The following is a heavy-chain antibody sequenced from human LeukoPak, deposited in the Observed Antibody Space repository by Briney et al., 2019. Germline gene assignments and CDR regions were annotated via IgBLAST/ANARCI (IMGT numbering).Heavy chain of an antibody. D-gene: IGHD2-21*02. CDR3: AIIVVVTAKGGIDY. V-gene: IGHV3-21*01. Sequence: GGSLRLSCAASGFTFSSYSMNWVRQAPGKGLEWVSSISSSSSYKYYEDSVKGRFTISRDNTKNSLYLQMNSLRAEDTAVYYCAIIVVVTAKGGIDYGGQGTLVTVSS. CDR2: ISSSSSYK. J-gene: IGHJ4*02. CDR1: GFTFSSYS.